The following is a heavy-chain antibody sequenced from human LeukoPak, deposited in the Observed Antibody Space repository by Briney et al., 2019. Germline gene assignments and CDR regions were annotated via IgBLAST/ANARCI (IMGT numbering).Heavy chain of an antibody. D-gene: IGHD1-20*01. CDR2: IYYSGST. J-gene: IGHJ3*02. V-gene: IGHV4-59*08. CDR1: GGSISSYY. CDR3: ARPITGDDAFDI. Sequence: SETLSLTCTVSGGSISSYYWSWIRQPPGKGLEWIGYIYYSGSTYYNPSLKSRVTISVATSKNQFSLKLSSVTAADTAVYYCARPITGDDAFDIWGQGTMVTVSS.